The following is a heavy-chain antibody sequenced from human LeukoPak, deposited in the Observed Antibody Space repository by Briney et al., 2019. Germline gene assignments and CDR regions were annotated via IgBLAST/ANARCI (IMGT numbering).Heavy chain of an antibody. D-gene: IGHD2-2*01. J-gene: IGHJ6*03. CDR2: IYISGST. Sequence: PSETLSLTCTVSGGSISSGSYYWSWIRQPAGKGLEWIGRIYISGSTSYNPSLKSRVTMSVDTSKNQFSLNLSSVTAADTAVYYCARVRGPSCSSASCYSNPYYYYYYYMDVWGKGTTVTVSS. CDR1: GGSISSGSYY. CDR3: ARVRGPSCSSASCYSNPYYYYYYYMDV. V-gene: IGHV4-61*02.